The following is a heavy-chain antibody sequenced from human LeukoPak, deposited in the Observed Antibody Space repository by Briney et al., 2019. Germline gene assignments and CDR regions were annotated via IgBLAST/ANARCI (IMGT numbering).Heavy chain of an antibody. Sequence: ASVKVSCEASGYTFTSYAMHWVRQAPGQRLEWMGWINAGNGNTKYSQKFQGRVTMTTDTSTSTAYMELRSLRSDDTAVYYCARDDYYDSSGFFDYWGQGTLVTVSS. D-gene: IGHD3-22*01. J-gene: IGHJ4*02. V-gene: IGHV1-3*01. CDR3: ARDDYYDSSGFFDY. CDR2: INAGNGNT. CDR1: GYTFTSYA.